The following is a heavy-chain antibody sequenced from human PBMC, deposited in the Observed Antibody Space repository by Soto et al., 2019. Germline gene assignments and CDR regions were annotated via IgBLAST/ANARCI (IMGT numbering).Heavy chain of an antibody. Sequence: GGSLRLSCAASGFTFSTSDINWVRQAPGKGLEWVSFISISGVYKYYADSVKGLFTISRDNANNSLYLEMSSLRAEDTAVYYCARDARLVPHHVFDVWGQETRV. J-gene: IGHJ4*02. CDR3: ARDARLVPHHVFDV. CDR2: ISISGVYK. D-gene: IGHD2-8*02. CDR1: GFTFSTSD. V-gene: IGHV3-21*01.